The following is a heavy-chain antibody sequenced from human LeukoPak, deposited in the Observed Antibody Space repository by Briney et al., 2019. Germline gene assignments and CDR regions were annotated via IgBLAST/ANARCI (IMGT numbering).Heavy chain of an antibody. D-gene: IGHD3-10*01. V-gene: IGHV3-30*18. CDR1: GFIFIIYG. CDR2: ISYDESNK. Sequence: GGSLRLSCAVSGFIFIIYGMHWVRQAPGKGLEWVAAISYDESNKYYADSVKGRFTISRDNYKNTLYLQMNSLRTEDTAVYYCAKDRGSGSYPSPLFDYWGRGILVTVSS. J-gene: IGHJ4*02. CDR3: AKDRGSGSYPSPLFDY.